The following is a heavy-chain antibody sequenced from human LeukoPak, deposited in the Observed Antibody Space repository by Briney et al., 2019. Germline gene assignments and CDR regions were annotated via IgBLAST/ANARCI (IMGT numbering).Heavy chain of an antibody. CDR2: ISAYNGNT. J-gene: IGHJ4*02. Sequence: ASVKVSCKASGYTFTSYGISWVRQAPGQGLEWMGWISAYNGNTHYVQKLQGRVTMTTDTSTSTAYMELRSLRSDDTAVYYCGRVFGVYDYVWGSYRWDPFDYWGQGTLVTVSS. CDR1: GYTFTSYG. D-gene: IGHD3-16*02. CDR3: GRVFGVYDYVWGSYRWDPFDY. V-gene: IGHV1-18*01.